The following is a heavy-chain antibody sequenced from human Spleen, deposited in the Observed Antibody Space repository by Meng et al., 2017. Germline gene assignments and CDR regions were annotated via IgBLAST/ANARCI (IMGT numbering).Heavy chain of an antibody. Sequence: QVQLQESGPGLVMPPQTRSLLSAVSVGSISSGDYYWGWIRQHPGKGLEWIGYIYYSGSTYYNPSLRSRVAISIDTSKNQFSLKLTSVTAADTAVYFCARTNYGDYNWFDPWGQGTLVTVSS. J-gene: IGHJ5*02. D-gene: IGHD4-17*01. CDR3: ARTNYGDYNWFDP. CDR1: VGSISSGDYY. V-gene: IGHV4-31*11. CDR2: IYYSGST.